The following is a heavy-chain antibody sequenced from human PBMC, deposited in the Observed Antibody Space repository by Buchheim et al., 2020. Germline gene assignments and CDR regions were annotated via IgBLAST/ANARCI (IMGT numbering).Heavy chain of an antibody. V-gene: IGHV3-30*04. D-gene: IGHD6-25*01. Sequence: QVQLVESGGGVVQPGRSLRLSCAASGFTFSSYAMHWVRQAPGKGLECVAAISYDGSNNYYADSVKGRFTISRDNSENTLYLQMNSLGAEDTAVYYCARRPSSSAIDYWGQGTL. CDR2: ISYDGSNN. CDR3: ARRPSSSAIDY. CDR1: GFTFSSYA. J-gene: IGHJ4*02.